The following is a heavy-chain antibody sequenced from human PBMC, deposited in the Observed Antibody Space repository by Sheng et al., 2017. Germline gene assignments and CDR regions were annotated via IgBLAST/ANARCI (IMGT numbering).Heavy chain of an antibody. V-gene: IGHV4-59*01. J-gene: IGHJ4*02. CDR2: IYYSGST. Sequence: QVQLQESGPGLVKPSETLSLTCTVSGGSISSYYWSWIRQPPGKGLEWIGYIYYSGSTNYNPSLKSRVTISVDTSKNQFSLKLSSVTAADTAVYYCARLIYGDQIDYWGQGTLVTVSS. CDR3: ARLIYGDQIDY. CDR1: GGSISSYY. D-gene: IGHD4-17*01.